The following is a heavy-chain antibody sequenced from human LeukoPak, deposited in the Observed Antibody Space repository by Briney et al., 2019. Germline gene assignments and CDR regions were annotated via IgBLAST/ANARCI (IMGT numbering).Heavy chain of an antibody. CDR2: ISDDGNRK. CDR1: GFTFSNYY. Sequence: PWGSLRLSCAASGFTFSNYYMHWGRQAPGKGLEWVAVISDDGNRKYYADSVQGRFTISRDNSKNTLYLQMNSLRAEDTAVYFCVKDLSGYWTFDYWGQGTLVTVSS. V-gene: IGHV3-30*18. CDR3: VKDLSGYWTFDY. J-gene: IGHJ4*02. D-gene: IGHD1-1*01.